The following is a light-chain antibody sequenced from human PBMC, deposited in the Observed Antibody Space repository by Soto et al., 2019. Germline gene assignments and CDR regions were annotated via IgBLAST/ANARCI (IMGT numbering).Light chain of an antibody. V-gene: IGLV2-23*02. CDR1: SSDVGSHNL. CDR2: EVS. Sequence: QSVLTQPASVSGSPGQSITISRTGTSSDVGSHNLVSWYQQHPGQAPKLMIYEVSKRPLGVSARFSASKSGNTASLTISGLQAEDEADYYCCSYGGSRAVFGGGTQLTVL. J-gene: IGLJ7*01. CDR3: CSYGGSRAV.